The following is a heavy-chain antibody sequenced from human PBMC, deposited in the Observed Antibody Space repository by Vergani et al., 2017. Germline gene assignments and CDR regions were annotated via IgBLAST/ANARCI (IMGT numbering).Heavy chain of an antibody. CDR2: MNPNSGNT. V-gene: IGHV1-8*01. Sequence: QVQLVQSGAEVKKPGASVKVSCKASGHTFTRYDTNWVRQATGQGLEWMGWMNPNSGNTGYAQKFQGRVTMTRNTSISTAYMELSSLSSEDTAVYYCARGRNQLAGKKSNWFDPWGQGTLVTVSS. CDR3: ARGRNQLAGKKSNWFDP. D-gene: IGHD6-6*01. J-gene: IGHJ5*02. CDR1: GHTFTRYD.